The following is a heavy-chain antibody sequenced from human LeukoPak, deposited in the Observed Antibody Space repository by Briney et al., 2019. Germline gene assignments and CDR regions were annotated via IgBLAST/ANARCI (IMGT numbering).Heavy chain of an antibody. CDR2: ISPSGGTI. CDR3: VRVRYCSSTNCHGGWFDP. J-gene: IGHJ5*02. V-gene: IGHV3-48*04. Sequence: GGSLRLSCAASGFTFSNAWMKWGRQAPGKGGEWVSYISPSGGTITYADSVKGRFTISRDNAKNTLYLQMNSLGAEDTAVYYCVRVRYCSSTNCHGGWFDPWGQGTLVTVSS. CDR1: GFTFSNAW. D-gene: IGHD2-2*01.